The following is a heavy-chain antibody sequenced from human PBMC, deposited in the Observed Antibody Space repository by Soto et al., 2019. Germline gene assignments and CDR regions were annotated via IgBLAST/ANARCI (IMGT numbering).Heavy chain of an antibody. CDR2: LYNTGST. V-gene: IGHV4-59*11. Sequence: PSETLSLTCTVSGASISRHYWSWIRQSPGKGLEWIGYLYNTGSTIYNPSLKSRVTISVDTSKNQFSLKMNSVTAADTAVYYCARFYYDSSGYLPSPYYYYYGMDVWGQGTTVTVSS. CDR1: GASISRHY. CDR3: ARFYYDSSGYLPSPYYYYYGMDV. D-gene: IGHD3-22*01. J-gene: IGHJ6*02.